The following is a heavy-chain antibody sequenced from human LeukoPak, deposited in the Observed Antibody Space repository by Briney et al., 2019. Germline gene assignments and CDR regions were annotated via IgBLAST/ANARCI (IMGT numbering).Heavy chain of an antibody. Sequence: PGGSLRLSCAASGFTFSSYWMTWVSQAPGKGLEWVANIKTDGSHTYYVDSVKGRFTISRDNAKNLLFLQLGSLRADDTGVYYCARASMGGRDYHLDSWGQGTLVTVSS. V-gene: IGHV3-7*01. D-gene: IGHD4/OR15-4a*01. CDR1: GFTFSSYW. CDR3: ARASMGGRDYHLDS. CDR2: IKTDGSHT. J-gene: IGHJ4*02.